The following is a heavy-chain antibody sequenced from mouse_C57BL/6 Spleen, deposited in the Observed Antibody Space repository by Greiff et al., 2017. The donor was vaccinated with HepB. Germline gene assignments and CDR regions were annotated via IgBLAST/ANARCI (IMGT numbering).Heavy chain of an antibody. J-gene: IGHJ2*01. CDR3: AKNGRGDYFDY. CDR2: IWRGGST. CDR1: GFSLTSYG. V-gene: IGHV2-5*01. Sequence: VKLMESGPGLVQPSQSLSITCTVSGFSLTSYGVHWVRQSPGKGLEWLGVIWRGGSTDYNAAFMSRLSITKDNSKSQVFFKMNSLQADDTARYYCAKNGRGDYFDYWGQGTTLTVSS.